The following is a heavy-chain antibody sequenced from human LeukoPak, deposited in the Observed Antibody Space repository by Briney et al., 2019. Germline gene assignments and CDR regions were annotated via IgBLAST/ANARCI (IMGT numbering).Heavy chain of an antibody. Sequence: SVKVSCKASGGTFSSYAISWVRQAPGQGLEWMGRIIPILGIANYAQKFQGRVTITADKSTSTAYMELSSLRSDDTAVYYCARDPSRPDTYYFDYWGQGTLVTVSS. V-gene: IGHV1-69*04. CDR1: GGTFSSYA. CDR2: IIPILGIA. J-gene: IGHJ4*02. CDR3: ARDPSRPDTYYFDY. D-gene: IGHD2/OR15-2a*01.